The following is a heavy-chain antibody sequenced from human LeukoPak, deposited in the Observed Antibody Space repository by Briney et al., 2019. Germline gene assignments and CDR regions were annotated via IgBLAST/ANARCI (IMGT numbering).Heavy chain of an antibody. V-gene: IGHV3-23*01. D-gene: IGHD1-26*01. CDR3: ARDRSLVVGATPDY. J-gene: IGHJ4*02. CDR2: ISGSDDTT. CDR1: GFTFSSYG. Sequence: PGGSLRLSCAASGFTFSSYGMSWVRQAPGKGLEWVSGISGSDDTTYYADSVKGRFTMSRDNSKNALYLQMNSLRAEDTALYYCARDRSLVVGATPDYWGQGTLVTVSS.